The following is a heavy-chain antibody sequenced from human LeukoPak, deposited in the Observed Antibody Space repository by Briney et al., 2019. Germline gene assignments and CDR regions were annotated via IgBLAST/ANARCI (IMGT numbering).Heavy chain of an antibody. CDR3: ARKVVGVPAAAPYFDY. CDR2: ISSSDCTI. Sequence: GGSLTLPCAASGYTFSDYYMSWTRHAPGGGLEWGSYISSSDCTIYYADSVKGRLTISTDNAKNSLYLQMNSLRAEDTAVYYCARKVVGVPAAAPYFDYWGQGTLVTVSS. V-gene: IGHV3-11*01. J-gene: IGHJ4*02. CDR1: GYTFSDYY. D-gene: IGHD2-2*01.